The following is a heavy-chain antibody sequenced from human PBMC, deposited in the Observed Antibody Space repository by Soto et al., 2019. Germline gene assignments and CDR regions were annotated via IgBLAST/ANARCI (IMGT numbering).Heavy chain of an antibody. CDR3: AREPLSGWYFLRYYGMDV. CDR2: IWYDGSNK. D-gene: IGHD6-19*01. Sequence: PGGSLRLSCAASGFTFSSYGMHWVRQAPGKGLEWVAVIWYDGSNKYYADSVKGRFTISRDNSKNTLYLQMNSLRAEDTAVYYCAREPLSGWYFLRYYGMDVWGQGTTVTVYS. CDR1: GFTFSSYG. V-gene: IGHV3-33*01. J-gene: IGHJ6*02.